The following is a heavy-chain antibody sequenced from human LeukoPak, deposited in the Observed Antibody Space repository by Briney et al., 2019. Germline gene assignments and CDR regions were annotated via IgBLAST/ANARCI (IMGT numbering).Heavy chain of an antibody. D-gene: IGHD3-22*01. V-gene: IGHV3-30-3*01. Sequence: GGSLRLSCAASGFTFSSYAMPWFRQAPXXXXEWVAVISXXGSNKYYADSVKGRFTISRDNSKNTLYLQMNSLRAEDTAVYYCARDQYYYDSSGYYDNWFDPWGQGTLVTVSS. J-gene: IGHJ5*02. CDR2: ISXXGSNK. CDR3: ARDQYYYDSSGYYDNWFDP. CDR1: GFTFSSYA.